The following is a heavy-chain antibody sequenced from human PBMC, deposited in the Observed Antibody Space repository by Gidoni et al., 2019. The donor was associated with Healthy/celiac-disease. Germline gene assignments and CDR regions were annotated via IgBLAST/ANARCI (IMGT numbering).Heavy chain of an antibody. CDR1: GGSFSGYY. Sequence: QVQLQQWGAGLLKPSDTLSLTCAVYGGSFSGYYWSWIRQPPGKGLEWIGEINHSGSTNYNPSLKSRVTISVDTSKNQFSLKLSSVTAADTAVYYCAREGGDSTHFDYWGQGTLVTVSS. CDR3: AREGGDSTHFDY. J-gene: IGHJ4*02. D-gene: IGHD2-21*02. CDR2: INHSGST. V-gene: IGHV4-34*01.